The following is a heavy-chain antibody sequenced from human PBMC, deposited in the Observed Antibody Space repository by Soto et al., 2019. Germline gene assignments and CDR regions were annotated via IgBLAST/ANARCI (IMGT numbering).Heavy chain of an antibody. CDR3: ARGIRNYYGADV. J-gene: IGHJ6*02. D-gene: IGHD2-21*01. CDR2: IKFDGITA. Sequence: EVQVVESGGGLVQPGGSLRLSCVASGFTFTAYWMHWVRQAPGQGLVWASRIKFDGITASYADSVNGRFTISRDNAKNTVYLQMDSLRAEDTGMYYCARGIRNYYGADVWGQGTTVTVSS. CDR1: GFTFTAYW. V-gene: IGHV3-74*01.